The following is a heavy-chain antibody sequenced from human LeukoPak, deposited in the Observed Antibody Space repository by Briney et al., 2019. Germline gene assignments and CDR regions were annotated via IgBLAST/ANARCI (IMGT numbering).Heavy chain of an antibody. D-gene: IGHD1-26*01. V-gene: IGHV3-23*01. CDR1: GFTFNTYA. CDR3: AKDPQTLYVGPTPFGY. Sequence: GGSLRLSCAASGFTFNTYAMTWVRQAPGKGLEWVSAISGSGGGTYYADSVKGRFTISRDNSKDTLYLQMNNLRAEDTAVYYCAKDPQTLYVGPTPFGYWGQGTLVTVSS. J-gene: IGHJ4*02. CDR2: ISGSGGGT.